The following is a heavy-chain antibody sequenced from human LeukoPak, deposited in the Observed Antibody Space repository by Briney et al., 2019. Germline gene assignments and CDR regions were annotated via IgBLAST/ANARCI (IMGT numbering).Heavy chain of an antibody. CDR3: ARGAYCGGDCYRGGYNWFDP. D-gene: IGHD2-21*01. CDR2: ISSSSSYI. J-gene: IGHJ5*02. V-gene: IGHV3-21*01. CDR1: GFTFSSYS. Sequence: GGSLRLSCAASGFTFSSYSMNWVRQAPGKGLEWVSPISSSSSYIYYADSVKGRFTISRDNAKNSLYLQMNSLRAEDTAVYYCARGAYCGGDCYRGGYNWFDPWAREPWSPSPQ.